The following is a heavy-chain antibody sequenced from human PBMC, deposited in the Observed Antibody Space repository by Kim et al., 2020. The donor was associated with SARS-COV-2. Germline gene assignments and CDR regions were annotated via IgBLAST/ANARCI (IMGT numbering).Heavy chain of an antibody. CDR1: GGSISSGGYY. V-gene: IGHV4-31*03. J-gene: IGHJ4*02. CDR3: ARYNWNYVDY. CDR2: IYNSGST. D-gene: IGHD1-20*01. Sequence: SETLSLTCTVSGGSISSGGYYWSWIRQHPGKGLEWIGYIYNSGSTYYNPSLKSRVTISVDTSKNQFSLKLSSVTAADTAVYYCARYNWNYVDYWGQGTLVTVSS.